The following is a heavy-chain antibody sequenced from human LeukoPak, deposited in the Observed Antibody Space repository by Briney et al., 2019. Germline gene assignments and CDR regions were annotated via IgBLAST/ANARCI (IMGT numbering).Heavy chain of an antibody. Sequence: PGGSLRLSCAASGFTFSSYSMTWVRQAPGKGLEWVSSISSSSSYIYYADSVKGRFTISRDNAKNSLYLQMNSLRAEDTAVYYRAREVWYNWNDLYSDYWGQGTLVTVSS. CDR2: ISSSSSYI. CDR1: GFTFSSYS. V-gene: IGHV3-21*01. D-gene: IGHD1-20*01. J-gene: IGHJ4*02. CDR3: AREVWYNWNDLYSDY.